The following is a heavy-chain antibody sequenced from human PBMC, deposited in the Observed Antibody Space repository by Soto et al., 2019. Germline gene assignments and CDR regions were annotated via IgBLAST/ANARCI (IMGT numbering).Heavy chain of an antibody. CDR2: IYYSGST. Sequence: QVQLQESGPGLVKPSETLSLTCTVSGGSISSYYWSWIRQPPGKGLEWIGYIYYSGSTNYNPSLKSRVTISVDTSKNQFSLKLSSVTAADMAVYYCARHFPYYYDSSGYYLDAFDIWGQGTMVTVSS. J-gene: IGHJ3*02. CDR3: ARHFPYYYDSSGYYLDAFDI. V-gene: IGHV4-59*08. D-gene: IGHD3-22*01. CDR1: GGSISSYY.